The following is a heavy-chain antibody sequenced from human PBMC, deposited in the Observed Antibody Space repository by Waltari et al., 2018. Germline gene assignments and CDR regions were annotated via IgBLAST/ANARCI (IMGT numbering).Heavy chain of an antibody. CDR1: GGSISSYY. CDR2: IYTSGST. J-gene: IGHJ4*02. CDR3: ASLEYSSSFPLLY. D-gene: IGHD6-6*01. Sequence: QVQLQESGPGLVKPSETLSLTCPVSGGSISSYYWSWIRQPPGKGLEWIGYIYTSGSTNYNPSLKSRVTISVDTSKNQFSLKLSSVTAADTAVYYCASLEYSSSFPLLYWGQGTLVTVSS. V-gene: IGHV4-4*09.